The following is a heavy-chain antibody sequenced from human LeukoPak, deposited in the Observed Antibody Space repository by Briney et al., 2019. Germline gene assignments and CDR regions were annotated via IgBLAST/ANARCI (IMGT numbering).Heavy chain of an antibody. J-gene: IGHJ5*02. D-gene: IGHD3-3*01. CDR2: MNPNSGNT. Sequence: ASVKVSCKASGYTFTSYDINWVRQATGHGVEWMGWMNPNSGNTGYAQKFQGRVTMTRNTSISTAYMELSSLRSEDTAVYYCARGFQTYTIFGVVRFDPWGQGTLVTVSS. V-gene: IGHV1-8*01. CDR3: ARGFQTYTIFGVVRFDP. CDR1: GYTFTSYD.